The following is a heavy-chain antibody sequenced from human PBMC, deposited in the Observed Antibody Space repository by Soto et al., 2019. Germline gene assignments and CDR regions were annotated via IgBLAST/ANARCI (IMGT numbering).Heavy chain of an antibody. D-gene: IGHD2-15*01. V-gene: IGHV5-10-1*01. CDR2: IDPSDSYT. J-gene: IGHJ3*01. CDR1: VYTFSNYW. CDR3: ARPVVLAVTSLSDVFAF. Sequence: GESLQISCEGSVYTFSNYWISWVRQMPGKGLEWMGRIDPSDSYTNYSPAFQGHVTITADKSISTAYLQWISLKASDTAIYYCARPVVLAVTSLSDVFAFCGQGKIVTGSS.